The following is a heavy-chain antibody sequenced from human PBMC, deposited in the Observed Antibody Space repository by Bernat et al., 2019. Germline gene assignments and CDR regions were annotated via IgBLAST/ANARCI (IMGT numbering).Heavy chain of an antibody. CDR3: ARDDDGDYDY. D-gene: IGHD4-17*01. J-gene: IGHJ4*02. V-gene: IGHV3-33*01. Sequence: QVQLVESGGGVVQPGRSLRLSCAASGFTFSSYGMHWVRQAPGKGLEWVAVIWYDGSNKYYADSVKGRFTISRDNSKNTLYLQMNSLRAEDTAVYYCARDDDGDYDYWGQGTLVTVSS. CDR1: GFTFSSYG. CDR2: IWYDGSNK.